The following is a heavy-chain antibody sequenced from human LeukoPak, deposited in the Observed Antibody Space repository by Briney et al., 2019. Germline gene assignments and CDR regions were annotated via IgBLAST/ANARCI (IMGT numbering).Heavy chain of an antibody. D-gene: IGHD2-8*01. Sequence: GGSLRLSCAASGFTVSSYYMTWVRQAPGKGLEWVSVIYSGGSTYYADSVKGRFTISRDNSKNTLYLQMNSLRAEDTAVYYCARSFGVDSDYWGQGTLVTVSS. CDR3: ARSFGVDSDY. J-gene: IGHJ4*02. CDR1: GFTVSSYY. V-gene: IGHV3-53*01. CDR2: IYSGGST.